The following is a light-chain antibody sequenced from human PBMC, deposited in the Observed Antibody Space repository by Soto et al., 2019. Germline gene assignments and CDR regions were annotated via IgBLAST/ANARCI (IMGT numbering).Light chain of an antibody. CDR3: QQSYSTPPYT. Sequence: DIQMTQSPSSLSTSVGDRVTITCRASQYINNYLNWYQQKPGKAPKLLIFAAYNLQSGVPSRFSGSGSVTDFTLTISSLQPEDFATYYCQQSYSTPPYTFGQGTKRDMK. CDR1: QYINNY. CDR2: AAY. J-gene: IGKJ2*01. V-gene: IGKV1-39*01.